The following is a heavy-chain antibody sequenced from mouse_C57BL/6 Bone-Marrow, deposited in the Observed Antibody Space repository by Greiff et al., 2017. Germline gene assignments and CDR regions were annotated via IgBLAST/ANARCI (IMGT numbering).Heavy chain of an antibody. CDR1: GYSFTSYD. D-gene: IGHD2-1*01. J-gene: IGHJ1*03. CDR3: ARDYYCSYWYFDG. Sequence: VQLLQSGPELVKPGASVKLSCKASGYSFTSYDINWVKQRPGQGLAWIGWIYPRDGSTKYTVKFKGKATLTVDTSSSTAYMELHSLTSEDSPVYCGARDYYCSYWYFDGWCTGTTVPVSS. CDR2: IYPRDGST. V-gene: IGHV1-85*01.